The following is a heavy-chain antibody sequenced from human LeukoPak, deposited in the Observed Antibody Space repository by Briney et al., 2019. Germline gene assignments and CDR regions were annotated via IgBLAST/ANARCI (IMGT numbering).Heavy chain of an antibody. V-gene: IGHV4-61*02. CDR3: AREMALRLGELSYLLKFDP. Sequence: SQTLSLTCTVSGGSISSGSYYRSWIRQPAGKGLEWIGRIYTSGSTNYNPSLKSRVTISVDTSKNQFSLKLSSVTAADTAVYYCAREMALRLGELSYLLKFDPWGQGTLVTVSS. J-gene: IGHJ5*02. CDR1: GGSISSGSYY. CDR2: IYTSGST. D-gene: IGHD3-16*02.